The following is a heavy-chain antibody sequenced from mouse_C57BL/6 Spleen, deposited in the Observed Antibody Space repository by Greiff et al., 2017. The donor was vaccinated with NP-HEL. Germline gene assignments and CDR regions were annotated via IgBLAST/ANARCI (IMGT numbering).Heavy chain of an antibody. V-gene: IGHV1-19*01. J-gene: IGHJ1*03. Sequence: VQLQQSGPVLVKPGASVKMSCKASGYTFTDYYMNWVKQSHGKSLEWIGVINPYNGGTSYNQKFKGKATLTVDKSSSTAYMELNSLTSEDSAVYYCARQGGREGDWYFDVWGTGTTVTVSS. CDR2: INPYNGGT. CDR1: GYTFTDYY. CDR3: ARQGGREGDWYFDV.